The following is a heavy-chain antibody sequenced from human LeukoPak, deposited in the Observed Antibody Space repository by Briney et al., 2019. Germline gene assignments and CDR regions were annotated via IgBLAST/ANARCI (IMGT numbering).Heavy chain of an antibody. J-gene: IGHJ4*02. CDR3: ARVVGATGSSDY. Sequence: NTSETLSLTCTVSGGSISSEYWSWIRQPPGKGLEWIGYIYYIGSTNYNPSLKSRITISVDTSKSHFSLKLSSVTAADTAVYYCARVVGATGSSDYWGQGTLVTVSS. D-gene: IGHD1-26*01. CDR2: IYYIGST. CDR1: GGSISSEY. V-gene: IGHV4-59*01.